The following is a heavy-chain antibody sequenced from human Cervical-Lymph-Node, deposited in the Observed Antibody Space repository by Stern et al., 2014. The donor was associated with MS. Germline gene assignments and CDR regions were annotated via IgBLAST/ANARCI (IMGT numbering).Heavy chain of an antibody. CDR1: GGTFSSYA. CDR3: ARDIGYSSGWYYYYYGMDV. Sequence: VQLVQSGAEVKKPGSSVKVSCKASGGTFSSYAISWVRQAPGQGLEWMGGIIPIFGTANYAQKFQARFTISADESTTTAYMELSSLRSEDTAVYYCARDIGYSSGWYYYYYGMDVWGQGTTVTVSS. V-gene: IGHV1-69*01. CDR2: IIPIFGTA. D-gene: IGHD6-19*01. J-gene: IGHJ6*02.